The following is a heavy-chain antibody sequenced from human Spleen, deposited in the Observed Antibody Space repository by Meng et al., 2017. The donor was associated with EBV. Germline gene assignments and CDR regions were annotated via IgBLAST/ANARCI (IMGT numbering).Heavy chain of an antibody. CDR1: GDSISGSHYY. D-gene: IGHD1-7*01. Sequence: PLQGAGPGLVKASETLSLTCTVSGDSISGSHYYWGWIRQPPGKGLEWIGSIYFGATSFYNPSLKSRVTISVDTSKNQFSLKVTSVTAADTAVYYCARIELELSPWGQGTLVTVSS. J-gene: IGHJ5*02. V-gene: IGHV4-39*07. CDR2: IYFGATS. CDR3: ARIELELSP.